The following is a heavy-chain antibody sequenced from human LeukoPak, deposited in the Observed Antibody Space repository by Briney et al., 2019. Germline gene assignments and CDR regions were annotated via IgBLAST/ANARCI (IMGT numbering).Heavy chain of an antibody. J-gene: IGHJ4*02. V-gene: IGHV1-18*01. CDR1: GYIFTSSG. CDR3: ARSKGPYYYDRSGYRDY. Sequence: ASVKVSCKASGYIFTSSGISWVRQAPGQGLEWMGCISAYNGYTNYAQMFQDRVTMTTDTSTTTAYMELRSLRSDDTAVYYCARSKGPYYYDRSGYRDYWGQGTLVTVAS. D-gene: IGHD3-22*01. CDR2: ISAYNGYT.